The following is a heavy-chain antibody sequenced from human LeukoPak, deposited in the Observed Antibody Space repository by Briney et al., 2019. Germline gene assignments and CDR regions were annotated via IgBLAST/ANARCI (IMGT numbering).Heavy chain of an antibody. Sequence: GGSLRLSCAASGFTFDYYAMQWVRHAPGQGLEWVTLISGDGSSKYYADSVKGRITISRDNSKNSLYLPMNSLKTEATPLYYSAKGIVAAAGNVYGYWGQGTMVTVSS. D-gene: IGHD6-13*01. CDR2: ISGDGSSK. V-gene: IGHV3-43*02. CDR3: AKGIVAAAGNVYGY. CDR1: GFTFDYYA. J-gene: IGHJ4*02.